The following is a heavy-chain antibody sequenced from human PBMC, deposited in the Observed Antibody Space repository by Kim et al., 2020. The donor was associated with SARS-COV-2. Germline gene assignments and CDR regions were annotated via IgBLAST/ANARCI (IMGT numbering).Heavy chain of an antibody. J-gene: IGHJ3*02. V-gene: IGHV3-33*01. CDR2: NK. Sequence: NKYYADSVKGRFTISRDNCKNTLYQQKNSLRAEDTAVYYCARQDGAFDIWGQGTMVTVSS. CDR3: ARQDGAFDI.